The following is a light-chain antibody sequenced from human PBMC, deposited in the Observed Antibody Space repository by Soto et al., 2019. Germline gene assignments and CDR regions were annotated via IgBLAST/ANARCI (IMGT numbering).Light chain of an antibody. V-gene: IGKV3-11*01. Sequence: PGERATLSCRASQSVSSYLAWYQQRPGQALRLLIYDASIRATGIPARFSGSGSGTDFTLTISSLEPEDFAVYYCQQRSNWITFGQGTRLEMK. CDR2: DAS. CDR1: QSVSSY. CDR3: QQRSNWIT. J-gene: IGKJ5*01.